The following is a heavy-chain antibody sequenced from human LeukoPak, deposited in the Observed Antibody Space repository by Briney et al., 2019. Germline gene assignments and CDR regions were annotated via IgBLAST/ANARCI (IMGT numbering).Heavy chain of an antibody. CDR3: ARGRGSSWYFDY. CDR1: GFAFSRYG. Sequence: PGRSLRLSCAASGFAFSRYGMHWVRQAPGKGLEWVAVIWDDGSNQKYADSVKGRFTISRDNSKNTLYLQMNSLRAEDTAVYYCARGRGSSWYFDYWGQGTLVTVSS. J-gene: IGHJ4*02. CDR2: IWDDGSNQ. V-gene: IGHV3-33*01. D-gene: IGHD6-13*01.